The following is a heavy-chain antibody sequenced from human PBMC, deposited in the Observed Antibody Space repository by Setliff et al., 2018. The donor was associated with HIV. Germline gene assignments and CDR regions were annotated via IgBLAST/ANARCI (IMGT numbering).Heavy chain of an antibody. CDR3: AREKGFGGATGWFDP. CDR1: GDSFSTYY. CDR2: IYTTGRT. D-gene: IGHD2-15*01. V-gene: IGHV4-4*07. J-gene: IGHJ5*02. Sequence: PSETLSLTCTVSGDSFSTYYWTWIRQPAGKGLDWIGRIYTTGRTSHNPSLKNRVTMSIDSSRNQFSLKINSVTAADTAIYFCAREKGFGGATGWFDPWGQGTLVTVTS.